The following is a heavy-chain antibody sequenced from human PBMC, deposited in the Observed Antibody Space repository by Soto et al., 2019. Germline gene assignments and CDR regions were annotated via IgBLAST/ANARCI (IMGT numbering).Heavy chain of an antibody. Sequence: EMQLVESGGGLVQPGGSLRLSCAASGFTFSFNYIDRDRQAPGQGLEWVGRIRNKANSYAIEYAASVKGRFTISRADSTNSLYIQKYIRRTEDTDVYYCARVPLGAGAAASRRSCAPWGQGTLVTVP. V-gene: IGHV3-72*01. CDR2: IRNKANSYAI. J-gene: IGHJ5*02. CDR3: ARVPLGAGAAASRRSCAP. D-gene: IGHD6-13*01. CDR1: GFTFSFNY.